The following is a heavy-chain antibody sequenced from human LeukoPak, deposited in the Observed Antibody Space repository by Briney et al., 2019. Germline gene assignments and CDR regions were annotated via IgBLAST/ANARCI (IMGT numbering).Heavy chain of an antibody. D-gene: IGHD6-25*01. V-gene: IGHV3-30*02. Sequence: PGGSLRLSCAASGFTFSSYAMHWVRQAPGKGLEWVAFIRYDGSDKYYADSVKGRFAISRDNSKNTMYLQMDSLRGEDTAEYYCAKGERRFDYWGQGTLVTVSS. CDR2: IRYDGSDK. CDR3: AKGERRFDY. CDR1: GFTFSSYA. J-gene: IGHJ4*02.